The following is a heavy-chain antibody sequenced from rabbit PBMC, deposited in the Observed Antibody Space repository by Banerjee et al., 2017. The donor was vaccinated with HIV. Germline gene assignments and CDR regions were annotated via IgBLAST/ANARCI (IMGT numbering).Heavy chain of an antibody. D-gene: IGHD6-1*01. CDR1: GFDLSSYSY. CDR2: NAAGSAGSN. V-gene: IGHV1S45*01. CDR3: ARAVSYGYGIEGFDL. Sequence: QEQLEESGGGLVQPEGSLTLTCKASGFDLSSYSYLCWVRQAPGKGLEWIGCNAAGSAGSNYHARWAKGRFTISKTSSTTVTLQQNSLTAADTATYFCARAVSYGYGIEGFDLWGPGTLVNVS. J-gene: IGHJ4*01.